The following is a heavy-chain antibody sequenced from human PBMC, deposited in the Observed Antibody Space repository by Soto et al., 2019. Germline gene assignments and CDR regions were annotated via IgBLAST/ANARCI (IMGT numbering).Heavy chain of an antibody. V-gene: IGHV3-21*01. J-gene: IGHJ4*02. Sequence: GGSLRLSCEASGFTFSSYSMNWVRQAPGKGLEWVSSISSSGSYIYYADLVKGRFTISRDNARNSLYLQMNSLRAEDTAVYYCARGSDHYYDTSGYFWFDFWGQGTLVTVSS. CDR2: ISSSGSYI. CDR1: GFTFSSYS. D-gene: IGHD3-22*01. CDR3: ARGSDHYYDTSGYFWFDF.